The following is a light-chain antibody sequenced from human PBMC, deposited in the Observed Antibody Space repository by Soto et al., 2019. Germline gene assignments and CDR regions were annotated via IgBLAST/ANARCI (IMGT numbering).Light chain of an antibody. J-gene: IGLJ2*01. V-gene: IGLV2-14*01. CDR2: DVT. CDR3: SSYAGSNNVL. CDR1: SSDVGGYNY. Sequence: QSALTQPASVSESPGQSITISCTGTSSDVGGYNYVSWFQQHPGKAPKLLIYDVTNRPSGVSNRFSGSKSGNTASLTISGLQAEDEANYYCSSYAGSNNVLFGGGTKLTVL.